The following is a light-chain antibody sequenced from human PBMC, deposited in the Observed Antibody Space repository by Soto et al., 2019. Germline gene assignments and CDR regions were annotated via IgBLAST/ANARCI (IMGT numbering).Light chain of an antibody. CDR2: GAS. Sequence: ELVFTHYGSTVSFSPIEGVTQSCRSLQSLSNNIYLAWYQQKPGQAPRLLIYGASTRATGVPTRFSGSGSGTEFTLTISSLQSEDFAIYYCQQYDYWQLTFGQGTRLEIK. CDR1: QSLSNN. J-gene: IGKJ5*01. V-gene: IGKV3-15*01. CDR3: QQYDYWQLT.